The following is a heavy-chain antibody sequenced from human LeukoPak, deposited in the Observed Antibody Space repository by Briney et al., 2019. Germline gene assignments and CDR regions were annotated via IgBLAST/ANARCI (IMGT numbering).Heavy chain of an antibody. CDR1: GFSFSSSW. V-gene: IGHV3-7*01. CDR2: IKNDGSDK. J-gene: IGHJ4*02. CDR3: ADLGYTD. Sequence: PGGSLRLSCEASGFSFSSSWMTWVRQAPGKGLEWVATIKNDGSDKYYVDSVKGRFTLSRANAKSSLYLQMNSLRVEDTAVYYCADLGYTDGGQGTLVTVSS. D-gene: IGHD2-15*01.